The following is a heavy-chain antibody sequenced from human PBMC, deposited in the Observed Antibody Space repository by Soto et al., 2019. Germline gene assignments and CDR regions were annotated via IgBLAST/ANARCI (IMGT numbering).Heavy chain of an antibody. CDR2: TYYRSKWNS. V-gene: IGHV6-1*01. Sequence: QVPLHQSGPGLVKPSQTLSLTCAISGDSVSRTSVAWNWIRQSPPRGLEWLGRTYYRSKWNSDYAVSVRGRITINPDTSKSQFSLQLNSVTPEDTAVYYCVRGEFSAFDCWGQGTLVTVSS. J-gene: IGHJ4*02. D-gene: IGHD3-10*01. CDR1: GDSVSRTSVA. CDR3: VRGEFSAFDC.